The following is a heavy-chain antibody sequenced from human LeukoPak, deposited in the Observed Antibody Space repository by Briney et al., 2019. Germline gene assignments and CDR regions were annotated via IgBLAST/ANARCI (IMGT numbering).Heavy chain of an antibody. D-gene: IGHD4-11*01. CDR3: ARSWASNYGDY. J-gene: IGHJ4*02. Sequence: GGSLRLSCAASGFTFSSYEMNWVRQAPGKGLEWVSYISSSGSTIYYADSVKGRFTISRDNAKNSLYLQMNSLRAEDTAVYYCARSWASNYGDYWGQGTVVTVSS. CDR2: ISSSGSTI. V-gene: IGHV3-48*03. CDR1: GFTFSSYE.